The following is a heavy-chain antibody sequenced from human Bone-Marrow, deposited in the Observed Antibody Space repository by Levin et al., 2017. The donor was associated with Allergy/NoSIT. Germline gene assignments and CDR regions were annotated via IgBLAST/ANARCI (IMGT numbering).Heavy chain of an antibody. Sequence: GGSLRLSCEASGFTFSDYWMSWVRQPSGKGLEWVARINKGRNEISYVDSVKGRFTISRDDGKKSLYLQMNSLRVEDTAVYYCARGGGYYGSWWGQGALVTVSS. D-gene: IGHD3-10*01. V-gene: IGHV3-7*05. CDR2: INKGRNEI. CDR3: ARGGGYYGSW. CDR1: GFTFSDYW. J-gene: IGHJ4*02.